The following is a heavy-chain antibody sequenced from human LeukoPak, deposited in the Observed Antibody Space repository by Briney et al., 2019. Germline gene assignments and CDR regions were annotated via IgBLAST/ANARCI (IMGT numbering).Heavy chain of an antibody. J-gene: IGHJ3*02. CDR3: ARMGSGSYYNLDAFDI. V-gene: IGHV3-21*01. CDR2: IDTDSTYI. CDR1: GFTFSNYD. D-gene: IGHD3-10*01. Sequence: GGSLRLSCAASGFTFSNYDMNWVRQSPGKGLEWVSSIDTDSTYIHYADSVKGRFTISRDNAKNSLYLQMNSLRAEDTAVYYCARMGSGSYYNLDAFDIWGQGTMVTVSS.